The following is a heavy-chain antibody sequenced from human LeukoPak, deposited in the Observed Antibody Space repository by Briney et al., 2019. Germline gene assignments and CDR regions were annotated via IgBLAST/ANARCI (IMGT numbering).Heavy chain of an antibody. J-gene: IGHJ4*02. CDR1: ASTFTIYY. D-gene: IGHD4-23*01. V-gene: IGHV1-46*01. CDR2: INPSGDSR. CDR3: AREDGGNSD. Sequence: ASVTLCFTSSASTFTIYYMHWVRHAPGQGHEWMGIINPSGDSRSYEQKFQGRVTMTRDTSTSTVYMELSSLRSEDTAVYYCAREDGGNSDWGQGTLVTVSS.